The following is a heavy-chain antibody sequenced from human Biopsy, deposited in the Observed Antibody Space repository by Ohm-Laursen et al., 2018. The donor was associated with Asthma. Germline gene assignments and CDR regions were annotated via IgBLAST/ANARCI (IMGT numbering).Heavy chain of an antibody. V-gene: IGHV4-59*07. J-gene: IGHJ5*02. D-gene: IGHD5-18*01. Sequence: SDTLSLTCTVSGGSISSDYWSWLWQSPGKGLEWIGYIHNSGNTNYNPSLKSRVTISLDTSKNHFSLRLSFVTAADTAVYFCARGQGRGIQLWSLDPWGQGILVTVSS. CDR1: GGSISSDY. CDR2: IHNSGNT. CDR3: ARGQGRGIQLWSLDP.